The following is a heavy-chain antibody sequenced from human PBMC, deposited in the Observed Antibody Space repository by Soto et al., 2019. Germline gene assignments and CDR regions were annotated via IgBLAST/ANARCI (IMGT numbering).Heavy chain of an antibody. D-gene: IGHD3-22*01. CDR2: VSHSGNT. V-gene: IGHV4-34*01. CDR1: GGSFTGHF. CDR3: ARGFTRGVVVKSPGYFDY. Sequence: SETLSLTCTVSGGSFTGHFWSWVRQPPGKGLEWIGEVSHSGNTKYYPSLRSRVTLSVDSSKNQLSLKLSSVTAADTAVYYCARGFTRGVVVKSPGYFDYWGQGTLVTVSS. J-gene: IGHJ4*02.